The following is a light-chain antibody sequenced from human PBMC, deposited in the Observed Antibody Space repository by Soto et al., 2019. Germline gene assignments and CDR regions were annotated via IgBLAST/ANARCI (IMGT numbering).Light chain of an antibody. CDR2: TAS. CDR1: QDISSY. CDR3: QQLNTFPRT. Sequence: DIQLTQSPSFLSASVGDRVTITCRASQDISSYLAWYQQRPGKAPRFLMHTASSLQSGVPSRISGSGSGTTFTLTISSLQPEDFATYCCQQLNTFPRTFGQGTKVEV. V-gene: IGKV1-9*01. J-gene: IGKJ1*01.